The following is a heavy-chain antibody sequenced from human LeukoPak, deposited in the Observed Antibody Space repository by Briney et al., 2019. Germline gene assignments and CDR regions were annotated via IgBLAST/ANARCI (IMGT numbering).Heavy chain of an antibody. V-gene: IGHV3-33*01. Sequence: PGGSLRLSCAASGFTFSSYGMHWVRQAPGKGLEWVALIWNDGSNKYYADSVKGRFTISRDNSKNTLFLQMNSLRVEDTAVYYRASERYYHGMDVWGQGTTVTVSS. CDR2: IWNDGSNK. CDR3: ASERYYHGMDV. CDR1: GFTFSSYG. J-gene: IGHJ6*02.